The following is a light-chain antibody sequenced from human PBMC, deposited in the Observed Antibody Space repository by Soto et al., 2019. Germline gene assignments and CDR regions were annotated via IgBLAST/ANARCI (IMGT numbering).Light chain of an antibody. Sequence: IQLTQSPSTLSASVGDRVTITCRASQGIVPALAWYHQRPGNRPDLLVYDASTLQSGVPSRCSGSRSETAYFLTISGLQPEDVGQYYCQKFNTKPLTFGGGTRVEIK. CDR3: QKFNTKPLT. CDR2: DAS. J-gene: IGKJ4*01. V-gene: IGKV1-13*02. CDR1: QGIVPA.